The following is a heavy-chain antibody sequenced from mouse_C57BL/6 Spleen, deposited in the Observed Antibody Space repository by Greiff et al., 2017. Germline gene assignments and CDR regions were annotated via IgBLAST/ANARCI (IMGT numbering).Heavy chain of an antibody. CDR2: ISYDGSN. J-gene: IGHJ3*01. D-gene: IGHD2-4*01. CDR3: ARFIYYDYDEDFAY. CDR1: GYSITSGYY. Sequence: ESGPGLVKPSQSLSLTCSVTGYSITSGYYWNWIRQFPGNKLEWMGYISYDGSNNYNPSLKNRISITRDTSKNQFFLKLNSVTTEDTATYYCARFIYYDYDEDFAYWGQGTLVTVSA. V-gene: IGHV3-6*01.